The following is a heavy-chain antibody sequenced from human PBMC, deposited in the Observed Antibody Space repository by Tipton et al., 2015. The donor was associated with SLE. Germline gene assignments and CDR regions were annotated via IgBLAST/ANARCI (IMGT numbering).Heavy chain of an antibody. Sequence: SLRLSCSASGFTFSNYAMSWVRQAPGKGLEWVSVIYVGTSSTYYADSVRGRFTISRDNSRNTVYLQMNSLRAEDTAVYYCAKWGAGGNYCDYWGHGTLVTVSS. J-gene: IGHJ4*01. CDR1: GFTFSNYA. CDR2: IYVGTSST. D-gene: IGHD3-16*01. CDR3: AKWGAGGNYCDY. V-gene: IGHV3-23*03.